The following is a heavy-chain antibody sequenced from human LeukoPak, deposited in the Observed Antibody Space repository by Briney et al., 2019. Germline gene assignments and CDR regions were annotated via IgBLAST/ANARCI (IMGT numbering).Heavy chain of an antibody. D-gene: IGHD5-18*01. J-gene: IGHJ4*02. CDR2: IYSGGST. CDR3: AIFSGYSYGYPNDY. CDR1: GFTFSTYW. Sequence: GGSLRLSCSASGFTFSTYWMSWVRQAPGKGLEWVSVIYSGGSTYYADSVKGRFTISRDNSKNTLYLQMNSLRAEDTAVYYCAIFSGYSYGYPNDYWGQGTLVTVSS. V-gene: IGHV3-53*01.